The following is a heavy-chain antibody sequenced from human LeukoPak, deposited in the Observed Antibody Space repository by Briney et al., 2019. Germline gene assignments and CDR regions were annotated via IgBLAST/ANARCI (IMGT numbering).Heavy chain of an antibody. CDR2: IYTSGST. J-gene: IGHJ4*02. Sequence: SETLSLTCTASGVSISSYYWSWIRQPPGKGLVWIGYIYTSGSTNYNPSLKSRVTMSVDTAKNQFSLKLSSVTAADTAVYYCARDLYSSSWYGAISAFDYWGQGTMVTVAS. CDR1: GVSISSYY. CDR3: ARDLYSSSWYGAISAFDY. V-gene: IGHV4-4*09. D-gene: IGHD6-13*01.